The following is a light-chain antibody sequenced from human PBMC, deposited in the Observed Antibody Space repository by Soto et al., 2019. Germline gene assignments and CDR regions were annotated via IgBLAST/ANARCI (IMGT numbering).Light chain of an antibody. CDR2: DDN. CDR3: QSYDSSLSSSGV. Sequence: QAVVTQPPSVSGAPGQGVTISFTGSSSNIGAGYDVHWYRQLPGAAPKVLIYDDNDRPSGVPDRFSASKSGTSASLAITGLQAEDEADYYCQSYDSSLSSSGVFGGGTKLTVL. J-gene: IGLJ3*02. CDR1: SSNIGAGYD. V-gene: IGLV1-40*01.